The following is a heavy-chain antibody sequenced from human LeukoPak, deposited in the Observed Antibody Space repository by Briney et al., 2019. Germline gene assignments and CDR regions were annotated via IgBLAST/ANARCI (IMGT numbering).Heavy chain of an antibody. J-gene: IGHJ4*02. D-gene: IGHD2-2*01. Sequence: ASVKVSCKASGYTFTGYHMHWVRQAPGQGLEWMGRINPNSGDTNYAQKFQGRVTMARDTSISTAYMELSRLRSDDTAVYYCARDYCSSTSCLFDYWGQGTLVTVSS. CDR2: INPNSGDT. CDR3: ARDYCSSTSCLFDY. CDR1: GYTFTGYH. V-gene: IGHV1-2*06.